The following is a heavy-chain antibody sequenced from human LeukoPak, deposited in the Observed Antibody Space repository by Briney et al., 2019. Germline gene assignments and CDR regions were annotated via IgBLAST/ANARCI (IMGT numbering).Heavy chain of an antibody. CDR1: GFTFSSYS. CDR2: ISSSSSYI. V-gene: IGHV3-21*01. CDR3: ARDLASDYYDSSGHYDAFDI. J-gene: IGHJ3*02. D-gene: IGHD3-22*01. Sequence: GGSLRLSCAASGFTFSSYSMTWVRQAPGKGLEWVSSISSSSSYIYYADSVKGRFTISRDNAKNSLYLQINSLRAEDTAVYYCARDLASDYYDSSGHYDAFDIWGQGTMVTVSS.